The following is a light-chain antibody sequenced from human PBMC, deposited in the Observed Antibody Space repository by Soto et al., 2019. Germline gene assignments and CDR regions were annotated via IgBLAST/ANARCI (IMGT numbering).Light chain of an antibody. CDR2: DAS. CDR1: RTVDSTY. J-gene: IGKJ1*01. V-gene: IGKV3-11*01. Sequence: EIVLTQSPATLSMSPGERATLSCTASRTVDSTYLAWYQQKPGQAPRLLIYDASNRATGIPARFSGSGSGTDFTLTISSLEPEDFAVYYCQQRSNWPWTFGQGTKVDIK. CDR3: QQRSNWPWT.